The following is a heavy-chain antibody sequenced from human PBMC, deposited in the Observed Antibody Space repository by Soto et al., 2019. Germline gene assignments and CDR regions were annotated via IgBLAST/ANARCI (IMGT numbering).Heavy chain of an antibody. CDR3: ASGMLSGYYYSYMDV. J-gene: IGHJ6*03. V-gene: IGHV4-59*08. Sequence: SEMLSLSCTVAGGSISSYYGSWILKPPGKGLEWIGYIYYSGSTNYNPSLKSRVTISVDTSKNQFSLKLSSVTAADTAVYYCASGMLSGYYYSYMDVWGNGTTVTVSS. D-gene: IGHD6-19*01. CDR2: IYYSGST. CDR1: GGSISSYY.